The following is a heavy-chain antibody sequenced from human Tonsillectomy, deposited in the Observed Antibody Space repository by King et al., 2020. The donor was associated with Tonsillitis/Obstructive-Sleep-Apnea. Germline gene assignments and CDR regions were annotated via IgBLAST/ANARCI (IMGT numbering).Heavy chain of an antibody. CDR2: ISSSGSTI. V-gene: IGHV3-11*01. CDR1: GFTFSDYY. D-gene: IGHD1-1*01. J-gene: IGHJ6*03. CDR3: ARDVKWNEGNYYYYYYMDV. Sequence: VQLVESGGGLVKPGGSLRLSCAASGFTFSDYYMSWIRQAPGKGLEWGSYISSSGSTIYYADSVKGRFTISRDNAKNSLYLQRNSLRAEDTAVYYCARDVKWNEGNYYYYYYMDVWGKGTPVTVSS.